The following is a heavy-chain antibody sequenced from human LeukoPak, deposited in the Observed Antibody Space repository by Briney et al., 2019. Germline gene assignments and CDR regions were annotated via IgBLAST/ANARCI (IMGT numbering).Heavy chain of an antibody. CDR3: ARQNGVGLFSLP. V-gene: IGHV3-23*01. D-gene: IGHD2-8*01. CDR1: GFTFSSYA. J-gene: IGHJ4*02. Sequence: GGSLRLSCAASGFTFSSYAMSWVRQAPGEGLEWVSAISGSGGSTYYADSVKGRFTISRDSSKNTLYLQMNSLRAEDTAVYYCARQNGVGLFSLPGGQGILVTVSS. CDR2: ISGSGGST.